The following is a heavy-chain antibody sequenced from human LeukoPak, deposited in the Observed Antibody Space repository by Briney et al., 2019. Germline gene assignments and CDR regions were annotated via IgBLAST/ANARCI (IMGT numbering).Heavy chain of an antibody. CDR2: MNPNSGNT. Sequence: ASVKVSCKASGYTFTSYDINWVRQATGQGLEWMGWMNPNSGNTGYAQKFQGRVTITTDESTTRACMELRSLKSEDTAVYFCARGRECIRPNPVDL. CDR3: ARGRECIRPNPVDL. CDR1: GYTFTSYD. V-gene: IGHV1-8*01. J-gene: IGHJ2*01. D-gene: IGHD3-10*01.